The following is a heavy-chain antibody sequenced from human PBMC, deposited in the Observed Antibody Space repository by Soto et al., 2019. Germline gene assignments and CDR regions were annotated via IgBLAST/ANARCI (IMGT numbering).Heavy chain of an antibody. CDR1: GGSISSGGYY. V-gene: IGHV4-31*03. Sequence: QVQLQESGPGLVKPSQTLSLTCTVSGGSISSGGYYWSWIRQHPGKGLEWIGYIYYSGSTYYNPSPKGRVTISVDTSKNQVSLKLSSVTAADTAVYYCAREYDYGDRSGFEYWGQGTLVTVSS. D-gene: IGHD4-17*01. J-gene: IGHJ4*02. CDR3: AREYDYGDRSGFEY. CDR2: IYYSGST.